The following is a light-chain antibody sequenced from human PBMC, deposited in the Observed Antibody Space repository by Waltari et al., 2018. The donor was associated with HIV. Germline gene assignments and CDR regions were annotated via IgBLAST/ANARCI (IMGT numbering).Light chain of an antibody. Sequence: DIQMTQSPSSLSASVGDRVTITCRASQSISNYLNWYQHKPGKAPTLLIYTASTLQSGVPSRFSGSGSVADFTLTINNLQPEDLATYFCQQTYRTPPTFGQGTKVEF. CDR1: QSISNY. J-gene: IGKJ1*01. V-gene: IGKV1-39*01. CDR3: QQTYRTPPT. CDR2: TAS.